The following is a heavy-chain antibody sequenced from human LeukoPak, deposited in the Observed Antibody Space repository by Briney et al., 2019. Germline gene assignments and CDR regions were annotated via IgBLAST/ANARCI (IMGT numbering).Heavy chain of an antibody. CDR3: ARLALWCTNGVCSFRGPRFDP. Sequence: SETLSLTCTVSGGSISSGGYYWSWIRQHPGKGLEWIGYIYYSGSTYYNPSLKSRVTISVDTSKNQFSLKLSSVTAADTAVYYCARLALWCTNGVCSFRGPRFDPWGQGTLVTVSS. J-gene: IGHJ5*02. CDR1: GGSISSGGYY. D-gene: IGHD2-8*01. V-gene: IGHV4-31*03. CDR2: IYYSGST.